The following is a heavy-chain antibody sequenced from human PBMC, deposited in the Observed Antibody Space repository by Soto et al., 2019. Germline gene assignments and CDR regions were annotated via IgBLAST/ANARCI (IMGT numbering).Heavy chain of an antibody. CDR1: GGSDPNSLTL. Sequence: SGALCLPCTLSGGSDPNSLTLRAWIRQPPGKGREFMGSVYHNGGAHYNSSLKSRVTISVDTAHNQVSLRMRSLTAADTAVYYCGRVVEGATRHTDPDSWGQGILVTVSS. CDR2: VYHNGGA. J-gene: IGHJ5*01. D-gene: IGHD2-21*01. V-gene: IGHV4-39*01. CDR3: GRVVEGATRHTDPDS.